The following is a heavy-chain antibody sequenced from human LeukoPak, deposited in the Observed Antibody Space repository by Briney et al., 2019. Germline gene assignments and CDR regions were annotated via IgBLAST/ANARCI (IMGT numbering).Heavy chain of an antibody. CDR3: TTVAITKSFYH. CDR2: ISGSGGTT. V-gene: IGHV3-23*01. D-gene: IGHD2-21*01. Sequence: PGRSLRLSCAASGFTFISYGMQWVRQAPGKGLEWVSAISGSGGTTYYAASVKGRFTISRDNSKNTLYLQMNSLRAEDTAVYYCTTVAITKSFYHWGQGTLVTVSS. J-gene: IGHJ1*01. CDR1: GFTFISYG.